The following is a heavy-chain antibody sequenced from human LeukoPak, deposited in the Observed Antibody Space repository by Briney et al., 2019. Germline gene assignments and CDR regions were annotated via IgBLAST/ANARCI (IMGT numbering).Heavy chain of an antibody. J-gene: IGHJ4*02. CDR1: GGTFSSYA. D-gene: IGHD6-13*01. CDR3: ARTPTTSSSWYYHFDY. CDR2: INPSGGST. V-gene: IGHV1-46*01. Sequence: ASVKVSCKASGGTFSSYAISWVRQAPGQGLEWMGIINPSGGSTSYAQKFQGRVTMTRDTSTSTVYMELSSLRSEDTAVYYCARTPTTSSSWYYHFDYWGQGTLVTVSS.